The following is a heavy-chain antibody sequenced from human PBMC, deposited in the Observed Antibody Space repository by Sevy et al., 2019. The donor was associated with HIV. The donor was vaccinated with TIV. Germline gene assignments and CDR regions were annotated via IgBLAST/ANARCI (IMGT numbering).Heavy chain of an antibody. CDR1: GFTFSSYA. J-gene: IGHJ2*01. Sequence: GGSLRLSCAASGFTFSSYAMSWVRQAPGKGLEWVSAISGSGGSTYYADSVKGRFTISRDNSKNTLYLQMNSLRAEDTAVYYCAKYRYSSSWPWRCFDLWGRGTLVTVSS. CDR3: AKYRYSSSWPWRCFDL. V-gene: IGHV3-23*01. D-gene: IGHD6-13*01. CDR2: ISGSGGST.